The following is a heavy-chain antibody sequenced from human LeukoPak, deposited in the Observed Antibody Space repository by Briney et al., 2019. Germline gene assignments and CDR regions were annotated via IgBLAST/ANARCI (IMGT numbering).Heavy chain of an antibody. D-gene: IGHD3-10*01. Sequence: PSETLSLTCSVSGDSISSYYWSWIRQPPGKGLEWIGYLYYSGSTDYNPSLKSRVTISIDTSKSQFSLKLNSGTAADTAVYYWAGFGGGWGGFWGQGTLVTVSS. CDR3: AGFGGGWGGF. CDR2: LYYSGST. CDR1: GDSISSYY. J-gene: IGHJ4*02. V-gene: IGHV4-59*08.